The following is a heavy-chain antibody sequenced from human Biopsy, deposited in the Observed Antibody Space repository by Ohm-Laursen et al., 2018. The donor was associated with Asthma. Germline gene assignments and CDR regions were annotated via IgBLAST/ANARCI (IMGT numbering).Heavy chain of an antibody. CDR2: IKHDGTEK. J-gene: IGHJ1*01. CDR3: ARTFHFWSPYHAEHYQL. CDR1: GFTFGDYW. V-gene: IGHV3-7*01. Sequence: SLRLSCAAIGFTFGDYWMSWVRQVPGKGLEWVANIKHDGTEKNHVDSLKGRFTISRDNAKNPLYLQMNSLRAEDTAVYYCARTFHFWSPYHAEHYQLWGQGTLVTVSS. D-gene: IGHD3-3*02.